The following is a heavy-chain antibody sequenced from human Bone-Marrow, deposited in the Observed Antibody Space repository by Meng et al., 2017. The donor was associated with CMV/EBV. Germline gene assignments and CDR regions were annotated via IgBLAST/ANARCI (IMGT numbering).Heavy chain of an antibody. CDR1: GFTFSSYE. CDR3: AKDVGCTNGVCPLDY. CDR2: ISSSGSKI. J-gene: IGHJ4*02. V-gene: IGHV3-48*03. Sequence: SLKISCAASGFTFSSYEMNWVRKAPGKGLEWVSYISSSGSKIHYADSVKGRFTISRDNAKNSLYLQMNSLRAEDTAVYYCAKDVGCTNGVCPLDYWGQGTLATVSS. D-gene: IGHD2-8*01.